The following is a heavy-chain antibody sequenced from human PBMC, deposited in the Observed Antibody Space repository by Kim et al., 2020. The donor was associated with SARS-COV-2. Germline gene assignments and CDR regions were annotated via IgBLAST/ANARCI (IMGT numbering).Heavy chain of an antibody. CDR3: AKGHPGQWLVRGFDY. J-gene: IGHJ4*02. V-gene: IGHV3-9*01. CDR1: GFTFDEYA. CDR2: ISWNSGSI. Sequence: LRLSCAASGFTFDEYAMHWVRQAPGKGLEWVSGISWNSGSIGYADSVKGRFTISRDNAKNSLYLQMNSLRAEDTALYYCAKGHPGQWLVRGFDYWGQGTLVTVSS. D-gene: IGHD6-19*01.